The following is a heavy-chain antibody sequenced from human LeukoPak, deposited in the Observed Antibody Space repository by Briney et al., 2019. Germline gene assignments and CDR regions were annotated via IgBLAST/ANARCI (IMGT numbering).Heavy chain of an antibody. Sequence: GGSLRLSCAASGFTFSSHAMTWVRQAPGKGLEWVSAISGSGGTTNYADSVKGRFTISRDNSKNTLYLQMNSLRAEDTAVYYCARATVTTICPTAHDYWGQGTLVTVSS. CDR1: GFTFSSHA. CDR3: ARATVTTICPTAHDY. V-gene: IGHV3-23*01. J-gene: IGHJ4*02. D-gene: IGHD4-11*01. CDR2: ISGSGGTT.